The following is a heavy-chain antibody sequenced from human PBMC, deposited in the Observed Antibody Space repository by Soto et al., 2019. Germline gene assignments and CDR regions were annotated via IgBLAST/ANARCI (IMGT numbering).Heavy chain of an antibody. V-gene: IGHV1-18*04. CDR3: ARQMAGIAAAEIYYYYGMDG. CDR1: GYTFTSYG. D-gene: IGHD6-13*01. CDR2: ISAYNGNT. Sequence: QVQLVQSGAEVKKPGASVKVSCKASGYTFTSYGISWVRQAPGQGLEWMGWISAYNGNTNYAQKLQGRVTMTTDTSTSTAYMELRSRRSDDTAVYYCARQMAGIAAAEIYYYYGMDGWGKGTTVTVSS. J-gene: IGHJ6*04.